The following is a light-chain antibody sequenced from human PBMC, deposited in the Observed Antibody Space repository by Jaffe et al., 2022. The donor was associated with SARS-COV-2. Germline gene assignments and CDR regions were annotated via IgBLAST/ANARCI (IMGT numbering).Light chain of an antibody. CDR1: ISDIGDYNY. Sequence: HSALTQPASVSGSPGQSITISCTGTISDIGDYNYVSWYQHRPGKGPKLIIYGVTNRPSGVSDRFSGSKSGNSASLTISGLQAEDTADYYCASYTSSHTLVLFGGGTKLTVL. J-gene: IGLJ2*01. V-gene: IGLV2-14*03. CDR3: ASYTSSHTLVL. CDR2: GVT.